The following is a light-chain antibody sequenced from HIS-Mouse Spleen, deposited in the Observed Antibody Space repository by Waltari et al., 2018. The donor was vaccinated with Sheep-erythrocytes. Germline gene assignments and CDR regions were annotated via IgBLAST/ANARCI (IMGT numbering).Light chain of an antibody. CDR1: SRDVGSYNL. Sequence: QSALTQPASVSGSPGQSITISCTGTSRDVGSYNLFSWYQQHPGKAPKLMIYEGSKRPSGVSNRFSGSKSGNTASLTISGLQAEDEADYYSCSYAGSSTPWVFGGGTKLTVL. J-gene: IGLJ3*02. V-gene: IGLV2-23*01. CDR3: CSYAGSSTPWV. CDR2: EGS.